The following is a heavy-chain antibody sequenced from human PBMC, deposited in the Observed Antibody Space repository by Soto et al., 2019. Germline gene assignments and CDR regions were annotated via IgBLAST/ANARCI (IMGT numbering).Heavy chain of an antibody. Sequence: PWGSLRLSCTASGFTFGDYAMSWFRQAPGKGLEWVGFIRSKAYGGTTEYAASVKGRFTISRDDSKSIAYLQMNSLKTEDTAVYYCTREPHMVRGVPGLDPWGQGTLVTVSS. V-gene: IGHV3-49*03. D-gene: IGHD3-10*01. CDR2: IRSKAYGGTT. CDR3: TREPHMVRGVPGLDP. CDR1: GFTFGDYA. J-gene: IGHJ5*02.